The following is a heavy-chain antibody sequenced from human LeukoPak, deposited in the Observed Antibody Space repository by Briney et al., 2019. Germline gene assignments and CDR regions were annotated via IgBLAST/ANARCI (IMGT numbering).Heavy chain of an antibody. Sequence: PGRSLRLSCAASGFSFTNYAIHWVRQAPGKGLEWVAVISYDGSHDYYANSVKGRFSISRDNSKNMVFLQMNSLRAEDTAVYYCARDNAYFDYWGQGTLVTVSS. CDR3: ARDNAYFDY. V-gene: IGHV3-30*07. CDR1: GFSFTNYA. J-gene: IGHJ4*02. CDR2: ISYDGSHD.